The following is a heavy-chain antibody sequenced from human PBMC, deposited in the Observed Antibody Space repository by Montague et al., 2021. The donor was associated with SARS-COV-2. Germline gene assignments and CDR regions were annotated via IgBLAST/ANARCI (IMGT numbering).Heavy chain of an antibody. CDR2: IYTTGSS. CDR3: ARERSYLYWYFDL. J-gene: IGHJ2*01. Sequence: SETLSLTCAVSAGSIRDYYWSWIRQPAGKGLEWIGWIYTTGSSXXXTSXQGRVTMSVDTSKNQVSLRLMSVTAADTALYYCARERSYLYWYFDLWGRGTLVTVSS. CDR1: AGSIRDYY. V-gene: IGHV4-4*07.